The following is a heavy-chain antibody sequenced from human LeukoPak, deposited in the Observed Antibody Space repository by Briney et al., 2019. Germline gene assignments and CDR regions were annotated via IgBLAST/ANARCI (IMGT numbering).Heavy chain of an antibody. D-gene: IGHD3/OR15-3a*01. CDR2: ISGSGGST. CDR1: GFTFSSYA. J-gene: IGHJ4*02. Sequence: GGSLRLSCAASGFTFSSYAMSWVRQAPGKGLGWVSAISGSGGSTYYADSVKGRFAISRDNAKNSLYLQMNSLRAEDTAVYYCARRRDFIDYWGQGTLVTVSS. CDR3: ARRRDFIDY. V-gene: IGHV3-23*01.